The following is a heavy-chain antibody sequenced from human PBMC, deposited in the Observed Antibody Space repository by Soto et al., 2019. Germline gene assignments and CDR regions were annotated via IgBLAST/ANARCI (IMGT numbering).Heavy chain of an antibody. D-gene: IGHD3-10*01. J-gene: IGHJ6*02. Sequence: PGGSLRLSCAASGFTFSSYGMHWVRQAPGKGLEWVAVIWYDGSNKYYADSVKGRFTISRDNSKNTLYLQMNSLRAEDTAVYYCASNMVRDYYYYYGMDVWGQGTTGTVSS. V-gene: IGHV3-33*01. CDR1: GFTFSSYG. CDR3: ASNMVRDYYYYYGMDV. CDR2: IWYDGSNK.